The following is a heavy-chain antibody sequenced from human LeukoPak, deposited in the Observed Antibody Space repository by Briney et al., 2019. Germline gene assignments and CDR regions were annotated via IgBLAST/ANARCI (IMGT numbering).Heavy chain of an antibody. J-gene: IGHJ4*02. CDR2: INTNTGNP. CDR3: ARDLRRVGYCSGGSCYNP. D-gene: IGHD2-15*01. CDR1: GYTFTSYA. V-gene: IGHV7-4-1*02. Sequence: ASVKVSCKASGYTFTSYAMNWVRQAPGQGLEWMGWINTNTGNPTYAQGFTGRFVFSLDTSVSTAYLQISSLKAEDTAVYYCARDLRRVGYCSGGSCYNPGGQGTLVTVSS.